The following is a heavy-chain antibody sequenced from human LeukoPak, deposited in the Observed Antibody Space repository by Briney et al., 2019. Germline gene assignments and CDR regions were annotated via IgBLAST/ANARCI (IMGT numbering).Heavy chain of an antibody. D-gene: IGHD3-10*01. CDR2: INAGNGDT. J-gene: IGHJ5*02. Sequence: ASVKVSCKASGYTFTSYAMHWVRQAPGQRLEWMGWINAGNGDTKYSQKLQGRVTITRDTSASTAYTELSSLRSEDTAVYYCARDRSTMVRGVINKHNWFDPWGQGTLVTVSS. CDR1: GYTFTSYA. V-gene: IGHV1-3*01. CDR3: ARDRSTMVRGVINKHNWFDP.